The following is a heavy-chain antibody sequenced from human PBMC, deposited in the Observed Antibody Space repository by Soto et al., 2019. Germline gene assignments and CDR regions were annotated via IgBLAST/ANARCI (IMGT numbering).Heavy chain of an antibody. CDR1: GFTCSSYG. D-gene: IGHD2-15*01. V-gene: IGHV3-33*01. Sequence: PGGSLRLSCAASGFTCSSYGMHWVRQAPGKGLEWVALIWFDGSDKYYTESVKGRFTISRDKSKSTLYLQMNSLRAEDTAVYYCVWLYCSASSCYSVGAFAIRGPGTMVTVSS. CDR3: VWLYCSASSCYSVGAFAI. CDR2: IWFDGSDK. J-gene: IGHJ3*02.